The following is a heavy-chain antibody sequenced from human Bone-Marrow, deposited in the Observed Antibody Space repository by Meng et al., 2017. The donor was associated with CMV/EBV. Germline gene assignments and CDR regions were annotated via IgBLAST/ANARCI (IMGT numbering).Heavy chain of an antibody. CDR3: ASIRTVQRLPQGDIDF. V-gene: IGHV4-59*11. CDR2: IYYTGNT. Sequence: GSLRLSCTVSGGSITSHYWSWIRQPPGKGLEWIGYIYYTGNTNYSPSLKSRVTISVDTSETQFSLKLTSVTAADTAVYYCASIRTVQRLPQGDIDFWGRGTRVTVSS. D-gene: IGHD1-1*01. J-gene: IGHJ4*02. CDR1: GGSITSHY.